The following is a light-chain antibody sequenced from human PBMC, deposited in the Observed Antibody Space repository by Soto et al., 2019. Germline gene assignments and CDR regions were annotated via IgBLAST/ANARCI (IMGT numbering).Light chain of an antibody. V-gene: IGLV1-44*01. J-gene: IGLJ2*01. CDR3: AAWDDSLNGHVV. CDR2: NDN. Sequence: QAVVTQPPSASGTPGQRVTISCSGSSSNIGSNTVNWYQQITVTAPKLLIYNDNQRPSGVPDRFSGSKSGTSGSLAISGLQSEDEGDYYCAAWDDSLNGHVVFGGGTKLTVL. CDR1: SSNIGSNT.